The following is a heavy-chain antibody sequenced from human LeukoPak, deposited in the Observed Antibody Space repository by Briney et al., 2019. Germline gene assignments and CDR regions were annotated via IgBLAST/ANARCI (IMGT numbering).Heavy chain of an antibody. CDR2: ISSSGSTI. J-gene: IGHJ4*02. Sequence: PGGSLRLSCAASGFTFSSYEMNWVRQAPGKGLEWVSYISSSGSTIYYADSVKGRFTISRDNAKNSLYLQMNSLRAEDTAVYYCARGGHYYGSSGYYGGYWGQGTLVTVSS. CDR3: ARGGHYYGSSGYYGGY. V-gene: IGHV3-48*03. D-gene: IGHD3-22*01. CDR1: GFTFSSYE.